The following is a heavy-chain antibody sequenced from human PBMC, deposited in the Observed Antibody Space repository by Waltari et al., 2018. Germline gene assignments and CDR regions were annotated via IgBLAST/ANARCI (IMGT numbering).Heavy chain of an antibody. CDR1: GFTFSSYS. J-gene: IGHJ4*02. CDR3: AREGAMIVVVKAFDY. D-gene: IGHD3-22*01. CDR2: ISSSSSTR. Sequence: EVQLVESGGGLVQPGGSLRLSCAASGFTFSSYSMNWVRQAPGKGLEWVSYISSSSSTRYYADSVKGRFTISRDNAKNSLYLQMNSLRAEDTAVYYCAREGAMIVVVKAFDYWGQGTLVTVSS. V-gene: IGHV3-48*04.